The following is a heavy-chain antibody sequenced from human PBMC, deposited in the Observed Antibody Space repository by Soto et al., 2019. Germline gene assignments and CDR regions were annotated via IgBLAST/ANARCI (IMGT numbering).Heavy chain of an antibody. CDR1: GYSFTGYY. CDR2: INPSGGST. D-gene: IGHD2-15*01. J-gene: IGHJ3*02. Sequence: XSVKVSCKASGYSFTGYYMHWVRQAPGQGLEWMGIINPSGGSTSYAQKFQGRVTMTRDTSTSTVYMELSSLRSEDTAVYYCASTPAGGRDAFDIWGQGTMVTVSS. CDR3: ASTPAGGRDAFDI. V-gene: IGHV1-46*01.